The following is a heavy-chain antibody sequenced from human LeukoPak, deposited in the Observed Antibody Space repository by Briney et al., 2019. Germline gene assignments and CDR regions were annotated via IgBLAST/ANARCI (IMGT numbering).Heavy chain of an antibody. V-gene: IGHV4-39*01. Sequence: SETLSLTCTVSGGSVSRGSYYWSWIRQPPGKGLGWIGSIYYSGSTYYNPSLKSRVTISVDTSKNQFSLKLSSVTAADTAVYYCASTWIQLEDWYFDLWGRGTLVTVSS. CDR2: IYYSGST. CDR1: GGSVSRGSYY. D-gene: IGHD5-18*01. CDR3: ASTWIQLEDWYFDL. J-gene: IGHJ2*01.